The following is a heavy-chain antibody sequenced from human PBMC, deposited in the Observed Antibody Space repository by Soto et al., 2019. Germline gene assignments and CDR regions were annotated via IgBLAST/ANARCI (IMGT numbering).Heavy chain of an antibody. V-gene: IGHV4-59*01. CDR1: GASISGYY. CDR2: IYNSGSS. D-gene: IGHD3-22*01. CDR3: ARGYFDSRGYSAPFDL. J-gene: IGHJ4*02. Sequence: SEILSLTCTVSGASISGYYRNWFRQPPGKGLEWIGYIYNSGSSNYNPSLKSRVTISADTSKNQFSLRLSSVTAADTAVYHCARGYFDSRGYSAPFDLWGQGTLVTVSS.